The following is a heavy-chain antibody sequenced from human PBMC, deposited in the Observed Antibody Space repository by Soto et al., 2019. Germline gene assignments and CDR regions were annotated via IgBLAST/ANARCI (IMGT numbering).Heavy chain of an antibody. CDR1: GGSISSYY. CDR2: IYTSGST. J-gene: IGHJ4*02. V-gene: IGHV4-4*07. D-gene: IGHD1-20*01. Sequence: SETLSLTCTVSGGSISSYYWSWIRQPAGKGLEWIGRIYTSGSTNYNPSLKSRVTMSVDTSKNQFSLKLSSVTAADTAVYYCARAHKPKYNWNDDGEYYFDYWGQGTLVTVSS. CDR3: ARAHKPKYNWNDDGEYYFDY.